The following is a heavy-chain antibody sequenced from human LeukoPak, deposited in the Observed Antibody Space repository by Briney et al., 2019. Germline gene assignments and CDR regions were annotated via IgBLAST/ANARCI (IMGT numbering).Heavy chain of an antibody. CDR2: ISKSGGGT. V-gene: IGHV3-23*01. Sequence: GGSLRLSCAVSGLTFSTIGVSWVRLAPGKGLEWVSIISKSGGGTYYADSVKGRFTISRDNSKDTLYLQMNSLRAEDTAVYYCANVVGGYWGQGTLVTVSS. D-gene: IGHD2-21*01. CDR1: GLTFSTIG. CDR3: ANVVGGY. J-gene: IGHJ4*02.